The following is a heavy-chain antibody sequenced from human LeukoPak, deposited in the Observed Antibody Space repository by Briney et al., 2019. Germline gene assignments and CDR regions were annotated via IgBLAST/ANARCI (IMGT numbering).Heavy chain of an antibody. CDR3: AKPSSGYREYFQH. V-gene: IGHV3-21*04. CDR2: ISGSSSYI. J-gene: IGHJ1*01. Sequence: GGSLRLSCEASGFTFSDYSMNWVRQAPGKGLEWVSAISGSSSYIHYADSAKGRFTISRDNSKNTLYLQMNSLRAEDTAVYYCAKPSSGYREYFQHWGQGTLVTVSS. D-gene: IGHD3-22*01. CDR1: GFTFSDYS.